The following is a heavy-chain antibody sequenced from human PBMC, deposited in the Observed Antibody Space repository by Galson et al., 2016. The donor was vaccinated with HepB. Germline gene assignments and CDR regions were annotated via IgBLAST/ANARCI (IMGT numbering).Heavy chain of an antibody. CDR1: GFSLTTTGVG. J-gene: IGHJ4*02. CDR2: IYWNDDT. CDR3: AHRRRRGYVHYDDRGIER. D-gene: IGHD3-22*01. V-gene: IGHV2-5*01. Sequence: PALVKPTQTLTLTCTFSGFSLTTTGVGVGWIRQSPGKALEWLAIIYWNDDTRYNPSLKTRLTITKDTSKNQVVLTMTNMDPVDTATYFCAHRRRRGYVHYDDRGIERWGLGTLVTVSS.